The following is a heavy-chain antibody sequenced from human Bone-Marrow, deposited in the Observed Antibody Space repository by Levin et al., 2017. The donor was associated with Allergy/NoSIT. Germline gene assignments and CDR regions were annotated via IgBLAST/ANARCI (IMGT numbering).Heavy chain of an antibody. Sequence: GESLKISCKVSGYTLTELSMHWVRQAPGKGLEWMGGFDPEDGETIYAQRFQGRVTMTEDTSTDIAYMELSSLRSEDTAVYYCATGGTSASYFDYWGQGTLVTVSS. D-gene: IGHD2-2*01. V-gene: IGHV1-24*01. CDR2: FDPEDGET. J-gene: IGHJ4*02. CDR1: GYTLTELS. CDR3: ATGGTSASYFDY.